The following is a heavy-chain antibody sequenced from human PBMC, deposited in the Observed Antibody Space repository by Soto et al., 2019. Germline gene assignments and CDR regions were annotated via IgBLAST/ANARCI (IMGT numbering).Heavy chain of an antibody. CDR1: GFTFSSYS. J-gene: IGHJ5*02. D-gene: IGHD1-26*01. CDR3: AREGGNLNWFDP. Sequence: EVQLVESGGGLVQPGGSLRLSCAASGFTFSSYSMNWVRQAPGKGLAWVSYIGSSSSTIYYADSVKGRFTISRDNAKNSLYLQMNGLRDEDTAVYYCAREGGNLNWFDPWGQGTLVTVSS. CDR2: IGSSSSTI. V-gene: IGHV3-48*02.